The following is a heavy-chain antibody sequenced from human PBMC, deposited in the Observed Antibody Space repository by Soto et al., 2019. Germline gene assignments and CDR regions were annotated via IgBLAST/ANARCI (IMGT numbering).Heavy chain of an antibody. J-gene: IGHJ4*02. Sequence: SVKVSCKASGGTFSIYSISWVRQAPGQGLEWMGGIIPIFGTANYAQKFQGRVTITADESTSTAYMELSSLRSEDTAVYYCASAGYATSWVGILHTGVHGVEIDFWGQGTLVTVSS. CDR3: ASAGYATSWVGILHTGVHGVEIDF. V-gene: IGHV1-69*13. CDR1: GGTFSIYS. CDR2: IIPIFGTA. D-gene: IGHD6-13*01.